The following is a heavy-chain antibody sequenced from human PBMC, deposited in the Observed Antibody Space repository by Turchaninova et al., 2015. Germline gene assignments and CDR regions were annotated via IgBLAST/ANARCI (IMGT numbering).Heavy chain of an antibody. CDR2: ISYDGSNK. V-gene: IGHV3-30*01. Sequence: QVQLVESGGGVVQPGRSLRLSCAASGFTFSSYAMHWVRQAPGKGLEWVAVISYDGSNKYYADSVKGRFTIPRDNSKNTLYLQMNSLGAEDTAVYYCARGFDYWGQGTLVTVSS. J-gene: IGHJ4*02. CDR3: ARGFDY. CDR1: GFTFSSYA.